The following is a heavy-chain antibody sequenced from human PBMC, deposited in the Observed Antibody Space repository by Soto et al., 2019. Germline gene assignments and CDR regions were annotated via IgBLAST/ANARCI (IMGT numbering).Heavy chain of an antibody. CDR1: GITFSSYG. CDR2: IWYDGRNT. V-gene: IGHV3-33*01. Sequence: QVQLVESGGGVVQPGRSLRLSCAASGITFSSYGMHWVRQAPGKGLEWVAVIWYDGRNTYYADSVKGRFTISRDNSKNTLYLQMNSLRAEDTAVYYCARTAYYYDSSGYYFDCWGQGALVTVSS. D-gene: IGHD3-22*01. CDR3: ARTAYYYDSSGYYFDC. J-gene: IGHJ4*02.